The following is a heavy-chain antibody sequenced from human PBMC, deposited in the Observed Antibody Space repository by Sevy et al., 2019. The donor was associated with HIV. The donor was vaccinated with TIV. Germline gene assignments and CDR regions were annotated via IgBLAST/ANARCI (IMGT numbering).Heavy chain of an antibody. D-gene: IGHD3-22*01. CDR1: GFTFTSYA. CDR2: VSGSGGST. J-gene: IGHJ4*02. CDR3: AEDLAYDNTYLDY. V-gene: IGHV3-23*01. Sequence: GGSLRLSCAVSGFTFTSYAMNWVRQAPGKGLEWVSGVSGSGGSTYYADSVKGRFTISRDNSRNTLYLQINSLRAEDTAVYYCAEDLAYDNTYLDYWGQGTLVTVSS.